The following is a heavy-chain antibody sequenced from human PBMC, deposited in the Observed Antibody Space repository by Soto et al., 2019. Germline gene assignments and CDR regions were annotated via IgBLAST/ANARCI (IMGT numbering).Heavy chain of an antibody. CDR1: EFTFSSYA. V-gene: IGHV3-23*01. CDR3: AKHTRSATNSSGGRCQIDF. CDR2: ISGNGCNE. D-gene: IGHD2-15*01. J-gene: IGHJ4*02. Sequence: GGSLRLSCAASEFTFSSYAMNWVRQAPGKGLEWVSIISGNGCNEDYGDSVKGRFTISRDNSKNTLYLQMNSLRAEDTAVYHCAKHTRSATNSSGGRCQIDFWGQGTLVTVSS.